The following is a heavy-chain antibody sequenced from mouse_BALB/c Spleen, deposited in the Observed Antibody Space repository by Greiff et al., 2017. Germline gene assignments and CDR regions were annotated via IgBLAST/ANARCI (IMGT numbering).Heavy chain of an antibody. V-gene: IGHV1S127*01. J-gene: IGHJ4*01. CDR3: TRSNYYGSSYYAMDY. CDR2: IDPSDSYT. D-gene: IGHD1-1*01. Sequence: QVHVKQPGAELVKPGASVKMSCKASGYTFTSYWMHWVKQRPGQGLEWIGVIDPSDSYTSYNQKFKGKATLTVDTSSSTAYMQLSSLTSEDSAVYYCTRSNYYGSSYYAMDYWGQGTSVTVSS. CDR1: GYTFTSYW.